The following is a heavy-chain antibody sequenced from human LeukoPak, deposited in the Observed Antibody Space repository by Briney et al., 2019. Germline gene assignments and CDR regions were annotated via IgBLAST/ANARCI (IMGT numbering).Heavy chain of an antibody. CDR3: ARAYSSSPYYFDY. CDR1: GFTVSSNY. Sequence: GGSLRLSCAASGFTVSSNYMSWVPQSPGKGLEWVSVIYSGGSTYYADSVKGRFTISRDNSKNTLYLQMNSLRAEDTAVYYCARAYSSSPYYFDYWGQGTLVTVSS. D-gene: IGHD6-13*01. V-gene: IGHV3-53*01. CDR2: IYSGGST. J-gene: IGHJ4*02.